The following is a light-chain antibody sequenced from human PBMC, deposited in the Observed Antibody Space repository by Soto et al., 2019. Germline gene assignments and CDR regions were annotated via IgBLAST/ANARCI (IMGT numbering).Light chain of an antibody. CDR2: DVS. CDR3: CSYAGSYTLV. V-gene: IGLV2-11*01. CDR1: SSDVGGYNY. Sequence: QSVLTQPRSVSGSPGQSVTISCTGTSSDVGGYNYVSWYQQHPGKAPKLMIYDVSKRPSRVPDRFSRSKSGNTASLTISGLQAEDEADYYCCSYAGSYTLVFGGGTKLTVL. J-gene: IGLJ2*01.